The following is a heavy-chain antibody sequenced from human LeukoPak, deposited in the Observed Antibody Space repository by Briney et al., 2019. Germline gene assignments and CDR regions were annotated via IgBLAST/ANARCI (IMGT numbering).Heavy chain of an antibody. Sequence: GESLKISCKGSGYSFTSYWIGWVRQMPGKGLEWMGIIYPGDSDTRYSPSFQGQVTISADKSISTAYLQWSSLKASDTAMYYCARPASGSGSYSNPSDYWGQGTLVTVSS. CDR3: ARPASGSGSYSNPSDY. J-gene: IGHJ4*02. D-gene: IGHD3-10*01. CDR1: GYSFTSYW. CDR2: IYPGDSDT. V-gene: IGHV5-51*01.